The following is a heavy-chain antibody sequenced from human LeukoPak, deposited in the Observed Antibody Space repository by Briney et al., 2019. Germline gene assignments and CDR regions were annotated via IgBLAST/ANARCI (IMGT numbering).Heavy chain of an antibody. J-gene: IGHJ4*02. Sequence: GGSLRLSFAACGFTFSNYWMNWVRQAPGGGLEWVTNIKQRGSKRYYVDPVKGRFTISRDNAKNSVYLQMNSLRAEDTAVYYCARAYYNASSGYYFVGASPFDYWGQGTLVTVSS. CDR2: IKQRGSKR. CDR3: ARAYYNASSGYYFVGASPFDY. CDR1: GFTFSNYW. V-gene: IGHV3-7*01. D-gene: IGHD3-22*01.